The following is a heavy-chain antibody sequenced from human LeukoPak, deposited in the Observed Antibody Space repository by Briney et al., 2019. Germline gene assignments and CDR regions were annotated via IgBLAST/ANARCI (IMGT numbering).Heavy chain of an antibody. V-gene: IGHV3-9*01. D-gene: IGHD6-19*01. CDR3: AKDSDSSGRRGGDY. CDR2: ISWNSGSI. CDR1: GFTFDDYA. J-gene: IGHJ4*02. Sequence: GGSLRLSCAASGFTFDDYAMHWVRQAPGKGLGWVSGISWNSGSIGYADSVKGRFTISRDNAKNSLYLQMNSLRAEDTALYYCAKDSDSSGRRGGDYWGQGTLVTVSS.